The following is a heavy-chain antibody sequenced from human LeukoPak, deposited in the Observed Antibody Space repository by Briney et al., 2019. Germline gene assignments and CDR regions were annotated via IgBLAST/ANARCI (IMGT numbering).Heavy chain of an antibody. Sequence: SVKVSCKAPGGTFSSYAISWVRQAPGQGLEWMGGIIPIFGTANYAQKFQGRVTITTDESTSTAYMELSSLRSEDTAVYYCARASHQAAVAGTWFDPWGQGTLVTVSS. J-gene: IGHJ5*02. CDR2: IIPIFGTA. V-gene: IGHV1-69*05. CDR1: GGTFSSYA. CDR3: ARASHQAAVAGTWFDP. D-gene: IGHD6-19*01.